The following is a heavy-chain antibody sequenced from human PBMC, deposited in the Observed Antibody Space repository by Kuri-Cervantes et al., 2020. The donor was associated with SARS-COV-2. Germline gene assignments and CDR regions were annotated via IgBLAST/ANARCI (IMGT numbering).Heavy chain of an antibody. V-gene: IGHV4-34*01. J-gene: IGHJ5*02. Sequence: SQTLSLTCAVYGRSFSGFYWSWVRQPPGKGLEWIGEINHSGNTNYDPSLKSRVTISVDTSKNQFSLKLSSVTAADTAVYYCARGEVYYGSGSYFAWGQGTLVTVSS. CDR3: ARGEVYYGSGSYFA. CDR1: GRSFSGFY. CDR2: INHSGNT. D-gene: IGHD3-10*01.